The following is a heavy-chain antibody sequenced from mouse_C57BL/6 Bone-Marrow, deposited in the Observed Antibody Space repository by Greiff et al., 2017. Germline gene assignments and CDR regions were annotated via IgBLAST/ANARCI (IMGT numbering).Heavy chain of an antibody. J-gene: IGHJ2*01. CDR3: TTWGDYGFDY. CDR2: IDPENGAT. D-gene: IGHD2-4*01. V-gene: IGHV14-4*01. CDR1: GFNIKDDY. Sequence: VQLQQSGAELVRPGASVKLSCTASGFNIKDDYMHWVKQRPEQGLEWIGWIDPENGATEYASKFQGKATITADTSSNTAYLQLSSLTSEDTAVYYCTTWGDYGFDYWGQGTTLTVSS.